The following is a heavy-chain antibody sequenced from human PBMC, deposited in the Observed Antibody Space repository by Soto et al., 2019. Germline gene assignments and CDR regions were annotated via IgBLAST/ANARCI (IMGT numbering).Heavy chain of an antibody. J-gene: IGHJ4*02. CDR2: IKSKTDGGTT. D-gene: IGHD3-22*01. CDR3: TSSFRFYFGTSGFDY. CDR1: GFTFFNAW. Sequence: EVQLVESGGGLVKPGGSLRLSCAASGFTFFNAWMSWVRQAPGKGLEWVGRIKSKTDGGTTDYTAPVKGRFTISRDDSKNTVYLQMNSLKTEDTAVYYCTSSFRFYFGTSGFDYWGQGTLVTVSS. V-gene: IGHV3-15*01.